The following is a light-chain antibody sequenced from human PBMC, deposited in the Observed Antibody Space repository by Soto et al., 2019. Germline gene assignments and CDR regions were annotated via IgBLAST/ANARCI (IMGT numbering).Light chain of an antibody. CDR1: QDINSD. CDR2: GAS. J-gene: IGKJ2*01. CDR3: QQSKSHPPT. V-gene: IGKV1-16*02. Sequence: DVQMTQSPSSLSASVGDSVTITCRASQDINSDLAWYQQRPGEAPKSLIFGASNLLDGVPSKFSSSGSGSDFTLTISSLHPEDSATYFCQQSKSHPPTFGRGTKVDIK.